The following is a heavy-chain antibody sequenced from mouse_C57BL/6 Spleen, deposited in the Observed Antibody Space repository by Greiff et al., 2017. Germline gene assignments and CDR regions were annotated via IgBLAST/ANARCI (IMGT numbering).Heavy chain of an antibody. V-gene: IGHV1-64*01. Sequence: QVQLKQPGAELVKPGASVKLSCKASGYTFTSYWMHWVKQRPGQGLEWIGMIHPNSGSTNYNEKFKSKATLTVDKSSSTAYMQLSSLTSEDSAVYYCAVYGNLSWFAYWGQGTLVTVSA. CDR1: GYTFTSYW. J-gene: IGHJ3*01. D-gene: IGHD2-1*01. CDR3: AVYGNLSWFAY. CDR2: IHPNSGST.